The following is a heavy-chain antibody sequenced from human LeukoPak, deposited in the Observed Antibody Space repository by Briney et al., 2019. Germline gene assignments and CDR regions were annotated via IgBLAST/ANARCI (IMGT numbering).Heavy chain of an antibody. CDR3: ARGENFRSTDDVIDY. V-gene: IGHV1-8*01. CDR2: MNPNSGNT. CDR1: GYTFTSYD. Sequence: AASVKVSCKASGYTFTSYDINWVRQATGQGLEWMGWMNPNSGNTGYAQKFLGRVTMTRNTSISTAYMELSSLRSEDTAVYYCARGENFRSTDDVIDYWGQGTLVTVSS. J-gene: IGHJ4*02. D-gene: IGHD4-11*01.